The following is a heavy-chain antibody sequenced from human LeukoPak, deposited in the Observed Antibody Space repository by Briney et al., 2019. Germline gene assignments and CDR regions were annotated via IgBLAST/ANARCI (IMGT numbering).Heavy chain of an antibody. J-gene: IGHJ3*02. V-gene: IGHV3-23*01. CDR1: GFTFRSYA. CDR3: AKDLGPASTGHSAFDI. CDR2: ISGSAGST. D-gene: IGHD7-27*01. Sequence: GGSLRLSCAASGFTFRSYAMSWVRQAPGKGLEWVSAISGSAGSTHYADSVKGRFTISRDNSKNTVYLQMNSLRADDTAIYYCAKDLGPASTGHSAFDIWGQGTMVTAS.